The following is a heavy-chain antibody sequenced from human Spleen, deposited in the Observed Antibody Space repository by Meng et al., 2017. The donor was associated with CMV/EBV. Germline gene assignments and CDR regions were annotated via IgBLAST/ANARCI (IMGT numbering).Heavy chain of an antibody. J-gene: IGHJ4*02. CDR2: ISYDGSNK. CDR3: ARLYDFWSGYLN. Sequence: GESLKISCAASGFTFSSYAMHWVRQAPGKGLEWVAVISYDGSNKYYADSVKGRFTISRDNSKNTLYLQMNSLRAEDTAVYYCARLYDFWSGYLNWGQGTLVTVSS. D-gene: IGHD3-3*01. CDR1: GFTFSSYA. V-gene: IGHV3-30*04.